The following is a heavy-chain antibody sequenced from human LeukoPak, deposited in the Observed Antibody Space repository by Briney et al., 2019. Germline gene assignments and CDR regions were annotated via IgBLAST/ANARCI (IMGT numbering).Heavy chain of an antibody. D-gene: IGHD3-10*01. CDR3: ARQVVPAAMLLWFGELLYDY. CDR2: IYYSGST. V-gene: IGHV4-39*01. CDR1: GGSISSSSYY. Sequence: SETLSLTCTVSGGSISSSSYYWGWIRQPPGKGLEWIGSIYYSGSTYYNPSLKSRVTISVDTSKNQFSPKLSSVTAADTAVYYCARQVVPAAMLLWFGELLYDYWGQGTLVTVSS. J-gene: IGHJ4*02.